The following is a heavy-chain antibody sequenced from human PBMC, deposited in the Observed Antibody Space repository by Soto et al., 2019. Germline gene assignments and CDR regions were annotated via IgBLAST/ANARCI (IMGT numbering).Heavy chain of an antibody. Sequence: SETMSLTCTVAGGSIRSSSCYWGWIRQPPGKGLEWIGSIYSSGSTYYNPSLKSRVTISVDASKSQFSMTLSSVTAADRAVYYCARGRYHTSSGQYSGGWYYFDLWGRGTLVTVSS. V-gene: IGHV4-39*07. CDR2: IYSSGST. D-gene: IGHD3-22*01. J-gene: IGHJ4*02. CDR1: GGSIRSSSCY. CDR3: ARGRYHTSSGQYSGGWYYFDL.